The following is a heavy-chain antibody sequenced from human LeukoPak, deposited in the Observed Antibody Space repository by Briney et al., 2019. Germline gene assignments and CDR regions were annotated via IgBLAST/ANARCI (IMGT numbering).Heavy chain of an antibody. V-gene: IGHV1-18*01. CDR2: ISAYNGNT. Sequence: VSVKVSCKASGYTFSSYGISWVRQAPGQGLEWMGWISAYNGNTNNGQKVEGRVTMTTDTSTSTAYMELRSLRSDDTAMYYCARAGKEWPRPYQYDGMDVWGQGTTVTVSS. CDR3: ARAGKEWPRPYQYDGMDV. J-gene: IGHJ6*02. D-gene: IGHD5-12*01. CDR1: GYTFSSYG.